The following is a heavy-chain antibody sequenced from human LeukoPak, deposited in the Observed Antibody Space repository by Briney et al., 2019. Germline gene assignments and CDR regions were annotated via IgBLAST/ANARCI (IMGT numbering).Heavy chain of an antibody. Sequence: GASVKVSCKASGGTFSSYAISWVRQAPGQGLEWMGGIIPIFGTANYAQKFQGRVTITADESTSTAYMELSSLRSEDTAVYYCARDVVGPTMSWFDPWGQGTLVTVSS. V-gene: IGHV1-69*13. J-gene: IGHJ5*02. CDR2: IIPIFGTA. CDR1: GGTFSSYA. CDR3: ARDVVGPTMSWFDP. D-gene: IGHD1-26*01.